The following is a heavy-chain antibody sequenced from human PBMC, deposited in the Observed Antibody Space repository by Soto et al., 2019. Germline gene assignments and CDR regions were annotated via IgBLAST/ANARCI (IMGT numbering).Heavy chain of an antibody. V-gene: IGHV4-38-2*01. CDR1: GYSISSGYY. Sequence: SETLSLTCAVSGYSISSGYYWGWVRQPPGKGLEWIGIIYHAGSSYYNPSLKSRVTISVDTSKNQFSLRLNSVTAADTAVYYCARGNGPYGMDVWGQGTTVTVSS. CDR3: ARGNGPYGMDV. J-gene: IGHJ6*02. CDR2: IYHAGSS. D-gene: IGHD2-8*01.